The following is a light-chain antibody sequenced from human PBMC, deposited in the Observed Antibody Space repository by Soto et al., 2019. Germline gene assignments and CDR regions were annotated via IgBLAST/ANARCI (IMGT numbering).Light chain of an antibody. V-gene: IGKV3-15*01. Sequence: EIVMTQSPATLSVSPGERATLSCRASQSVSSNLAWYQQKPGQAPRLLIYGASTRATGIPARFSGSGSGTGFTLTISSLQSEDFAVYYCQQYNNWPETFGQGTKVEIK. CDR3: QQYNNWPET. J-gene: IGKJ1*01. CDR2: GAS. CDR1: QSVSSN.